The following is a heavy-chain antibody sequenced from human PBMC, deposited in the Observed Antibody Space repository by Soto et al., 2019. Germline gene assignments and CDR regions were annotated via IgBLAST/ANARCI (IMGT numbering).Heavy chain of an antibody. V-gene: IGHV3-7*01. CDR3: VKQYYYYYGMDV. J-gene: IGHJ6*02. Sequence: PGGSLRLSCAASGFTFSSHWMSWVRQAPGKGLEWVANIKQDGSEKYYAASVKGRFTISRDDSKNTAYLQMNSLKTEDTAVYYCVKQYYYYYGMDVWGQGTTVTVSS. CDR1: GFTFSSHW. CDR2: IKQDGSEK.